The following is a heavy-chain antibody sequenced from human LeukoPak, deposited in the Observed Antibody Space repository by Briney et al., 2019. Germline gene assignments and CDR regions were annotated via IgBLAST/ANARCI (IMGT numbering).Heavy chain of an antibody. CDR2: IKQDRSEK. CDR1: GFTFSSFW. Sequence: GGSLRLSCAASGFTFSSFWVSWVRQAPGKGLEWVANIKQDRSEKYYVDSVKGRFTIARDNAKKMLYLQMNSLRDEDRAGYYCARWDCWGQGTVVTVS. V-gene: IGHV3-7*01. J-gene: IGHJ1*01. CDR3: ARWDC. D-gene: IGHD1-26*01.